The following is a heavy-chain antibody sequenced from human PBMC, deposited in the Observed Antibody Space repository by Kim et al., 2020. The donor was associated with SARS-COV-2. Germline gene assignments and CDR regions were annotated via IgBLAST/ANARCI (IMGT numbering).Heavy chain of an antibody. V-gene: IGHV4-59*01. CDR3: ARVTYDSSGYYRFYYFDY. D-gene: IGHD3-22*01. CDR1: GGSISSYY. J-gene: IGHJ4*02. CDR2: IYYSGST. Sequence: SETLSLTCTVSGGSISSYYWSWIRQPPGKGLEWIGYIYYSGSTNYNPSLKSRVTISVDTSKNQFSLKLSSVTAADTAVYYCARVTYDSSGYYRFYYFDYWGQGTLVTVSS.